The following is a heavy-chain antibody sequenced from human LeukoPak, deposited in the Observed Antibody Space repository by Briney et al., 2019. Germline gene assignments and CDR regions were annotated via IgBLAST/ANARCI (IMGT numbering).Heavy chain of an antibody. CDR2: IVVGSGNT. Sequence: SVKVSFTASGFTFSTSAVQWVRQARGQRLEWIGWIVVGSGNTHYALKFQERVTITRDVSTNTAYMELSSLRSEDTAVYYCAAEGPHDFFDYWGQGTLVTVSS. V-gene: IGHV1-58*01. D-gene: IGHD3-3*01. J-gene: IGHJ4*02. CDR3: AAEGPHDFFDY. CDR1: GFTFSTSA.